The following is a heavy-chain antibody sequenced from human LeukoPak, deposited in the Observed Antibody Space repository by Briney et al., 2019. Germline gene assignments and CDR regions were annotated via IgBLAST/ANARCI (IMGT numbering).Heavy chain of an antibody. CDR3: AKDRYYGDYSAFDI. D-gene: IGHD4-17*01. J-gene: IGHJ3*02. V-gene: IGHV3-9*01. CDR2: ISWNSGSI. CDR1: GFTFDDYA. Sequence: GGSLRLSCAASGFTFDDYAMHWVRQAPGKGLEWVSGISWNSGSIGYADSVKGRFTISRDNAKNSLYLQMNSLRAEDTALYYCAKDRYYGDYSAFDIWGQGTMVTVSS.